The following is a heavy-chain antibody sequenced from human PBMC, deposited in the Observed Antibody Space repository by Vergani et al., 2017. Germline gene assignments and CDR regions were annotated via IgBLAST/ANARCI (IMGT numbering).Heavy chain of an antibody. CDR3: ARRATITMIRSLDY. J-gene: IGHJ4*02. CDR2: ISSSSSYI. CDR1: GFTFSSYS. D-gene: IGHD3-10*01. Sequence: EVQLVESGGGLVKPGGSLRLSCAASGFTFSSYSMNWVRQAPGKGLEWVSSISSSSSYIYYADSVKGRFTISRDNANNSLYLQMNSLRAEDTAVYYCARRATITMIRSLDYWDQGTLVTVSS. V-gene: IGHV3-21*01.